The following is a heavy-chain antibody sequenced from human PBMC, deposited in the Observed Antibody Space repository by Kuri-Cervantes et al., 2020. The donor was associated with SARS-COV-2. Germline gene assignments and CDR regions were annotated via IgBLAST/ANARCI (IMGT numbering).Heavy chain of an antibody. J-gene: IGHJ1*01. Sequence: SGPTLVKPTQTLTLTCTFSGFSLSTSGMRVSWIRQPPGKALEWLARIDWDDDKFYSTSLKTRLTISKDTSKNQVVLTMTNMDPVDTATYYCAHYMAVAGRGPAEYLQHWGQGTLVTVSS. CDR1: GFSLSTSGMR. CDR3: AHYMAVAGRGPAEYLQH. D-gene: IGHD6-19*01. CDR2: IDWDDDK. V-gene: IGHV2-70*04.